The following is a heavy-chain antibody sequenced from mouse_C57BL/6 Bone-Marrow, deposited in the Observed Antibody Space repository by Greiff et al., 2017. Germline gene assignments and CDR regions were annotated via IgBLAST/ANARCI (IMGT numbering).Heavy chain of an antibody. CDR1: GFTFSDYG. D-gene: IGHD2-4*01. Sequence: EVKLMESGGGLVKPGGSLKLSCAASGFTFSDYGMHWVRQAPEKGLEWVAYISSGSSTIYYADTVKGRFTISRDNAKNTLFLQMTSLRSEDTAMYYCAKGRSYYDYDGAWFAYWGQGTLVTVSA. CDR2: ISSGSSTI. V-gene: IGHV5-17*01. CDR3: AKGRSYYDYDGAWFAY. J-gene: IGHJ3*01.